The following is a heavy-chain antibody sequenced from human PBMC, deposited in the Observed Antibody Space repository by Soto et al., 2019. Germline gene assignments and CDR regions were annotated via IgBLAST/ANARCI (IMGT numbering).Heavy chain of an antibody. J-gene: IGHJ4*02. CDR2: IGSSGSSR. V-gene: IGHV3-23*01. CDR3: AKEFYFDSSGYYCNLDY. D-gene: IGHD3-22*01. Sequence: PGGSLRLSCAASGFTFSNYAMSWVRQAPGKGLEWVSAIGSSGSSRYYADSVKGRYTISRDNSKNTLFLQVNSLRAEDAAVYYCAKEFYFDSSGYYCNLDYWGQGTLVTVSS. CDR1: GFTFSNYA.